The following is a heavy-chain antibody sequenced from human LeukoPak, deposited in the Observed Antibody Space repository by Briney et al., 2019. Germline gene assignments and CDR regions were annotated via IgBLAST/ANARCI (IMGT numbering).Heavy chain of an antibody. CDR1: GFTFSSYG. CDR3: ANGVAVAGTPPFDY. V-gene: IGHV3-30*18. J-gene: IGHJ4*02. D-gene: IGHD6-19*01. CDR2: ITYDGSNK. Sequence: PGRSLRLSCAASGFTFSSYGMHWVRQAPGKGLEWVAGITYDGSNKYSVDSVKGRFTISRDNSKSTLYLQMNSLRAEDTAVYYCANGVAVAGTPPFDYWGQGTLVTVSS.